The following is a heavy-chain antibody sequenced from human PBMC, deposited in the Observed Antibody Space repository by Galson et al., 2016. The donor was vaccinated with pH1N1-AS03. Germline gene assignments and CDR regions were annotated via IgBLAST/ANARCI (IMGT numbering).Heavy chain of an antibody. D-gene: IGHD5-18*01. CDR1: GFTVSTYD. CDR2: IAAVGTT. J-gene: IGHJ6*04. CDR3: AVWGYISNTHWLDV. V-gene: IGHV3-13*01. Sequence: SLRLSCAASGFTVSTYDMHWVRQSAGGGLEWVSLIAAVGTTEYAGSVKGRFTIFRDNVKNSLYLQMNNLRAEDTALYYCAVWGYISNTHWLDVWGKGTTVTVSS.